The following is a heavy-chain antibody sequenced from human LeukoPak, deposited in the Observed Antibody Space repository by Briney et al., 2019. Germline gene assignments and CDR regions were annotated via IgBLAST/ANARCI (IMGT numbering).Heavy chain of an antibody. J-gene: IGHJ5*01. CDR3: ARSPCDAGTCPNWLDS. CDR1: GLTVGTNY. Sequence: GGSLRLSCAASGLTVGTNYMTWVRQAPGKGLEWVSVIYGAGATYYADSVRGRFTISRDNSKNTLYLLMNSLINEDTAVYYCARSPCDAGTCPNWLDSWGQGTPVTVSS. V-gene: IGHV3-66*02. D-gene: IGHD1-1*01. CDR2: IYGAGAT.